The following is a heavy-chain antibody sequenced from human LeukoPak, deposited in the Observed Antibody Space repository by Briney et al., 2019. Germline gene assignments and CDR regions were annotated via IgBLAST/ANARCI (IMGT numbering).Heavy chain of an antibody. CDR1: GYTFTGSY. J-gene: IGHJ6*02. V-gene: IGHV1-18*04. CDR3: ARDIVVVVAADYYYYGMDV. Sequence: GASVKVSCKASGYTFTGSYMHWVRQAPGQGLEWMGWISAYNGNTNYAQKLQGRVTMTTDTSTSTAYMELRSLRSDDTAVYYCARDIVVVVAADYYYYGMDVWGQGTTVTVSS. CDR2: ISAYNGNT. D-gene: IGHD2-15*01.